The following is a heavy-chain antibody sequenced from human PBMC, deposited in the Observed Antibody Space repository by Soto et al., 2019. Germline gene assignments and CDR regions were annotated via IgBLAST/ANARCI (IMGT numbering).Heavy chain of an antibody. J-gene: IGHJ4*02. D-gene: IGHD3-22*01. V-gene: IGHV3-48*02. CDR2: ISSSSSTI. CDR1: GFTFSSYS. CDR3: AKEWVYDSSGWSFDY. Sequence: GGSLRLSCAASGFTFSSYSMNWVRQAPGKGLEWVSYISSSSSTIYYADSVKGRFTISRDNAKNSLYLQMNSLRDEDTAVYYCAKEWVYDSSGWSFDYWGQGTLVTV.